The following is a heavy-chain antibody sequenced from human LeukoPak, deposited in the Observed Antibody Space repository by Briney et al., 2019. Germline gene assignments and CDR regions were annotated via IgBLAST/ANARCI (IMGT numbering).Heavy chain of an antibody. D-gene: IGHD3-22*01. Sequence: GGSLRLSCTASGFTFGDYAMSWVRQAPGKGLEWVGFIRSKAYGGTTEYAASVKGRFTISRDDSKSIAYLQMNSLKTEDTAVYYCTRDLYYYDSSGYYFWGQGTLVTVSS. V-gene: IGHV3-49*04. CDR3: TRDLYYYDSSGYYF. CDR2: IRSKAYGGTT. CDR1: GFTFGDYA. J-gene: IGHJ4*02.